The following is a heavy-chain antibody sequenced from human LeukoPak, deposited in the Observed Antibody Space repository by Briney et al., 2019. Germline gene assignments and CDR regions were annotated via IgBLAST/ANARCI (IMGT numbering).Heavy chain of an antibody. CDR1: GGSISSGDYY. D-gene: IGHD4/OR15-4a*01. CDR3: ARESLTRRAFDI. V-gene: IGHV4-30-4*08. CDR2: IDYSGST. J-gene: IGHJ3*02. Sequence: SQTLSLTCTVSGGSISSGDYYWSWIRQPPGKGLEWIGYIDYSGSTYYNPSLKSRVTISVDTSKNQFSLKLSSVTAADTAVYYCARESLTRRAFDIWGQGTMVTVSS.